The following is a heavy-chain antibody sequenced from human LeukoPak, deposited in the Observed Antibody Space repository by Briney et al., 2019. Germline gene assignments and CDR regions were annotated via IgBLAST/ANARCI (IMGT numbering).Heavy chain of an antibody. CDR1: GFTFSSDW. CDR2: INSDGSST. Sequence: PGGSLRLSCAASGFTFSSDWMHWVRQVPGKGLVWVSRINSDGSSTAYADSVKGRFTTSRDNAKNTLYLQMNSLRVEDTAVYYCGRALGSPLDYWGQGTLVTVSS. D-gene: IGHD1-26*01. V-gene: IGHV3-74*01. J-gene: IGHJ4*02. CDR3: GRALGSPLDY.